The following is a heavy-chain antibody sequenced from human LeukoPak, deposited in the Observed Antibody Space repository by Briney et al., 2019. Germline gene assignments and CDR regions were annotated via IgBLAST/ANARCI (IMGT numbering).Heavy chain of an antibody. CDR2: ITSSSSTI. CDR3: ARDLRYYMDV. CDR1: GFTFSNYN. J-gene: IGHJ6*03. Sequence: GGSLRLSCAASGFTFSNYNMNWVRQAPGKGLEWVSYITSSSSTIYYADSVKGRFTISRDNAKNSLYLQMNSLRAEDTAVYYCARDLRYYMDVWGKGTTVTGSS. V-gene: IGHV3-48*01.